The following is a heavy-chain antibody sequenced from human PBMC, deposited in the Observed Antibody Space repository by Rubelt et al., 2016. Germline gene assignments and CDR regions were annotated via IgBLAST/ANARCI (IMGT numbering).Heavy chain of an antibody. J-gene: IGHJ3*02. D-gene: IGHD1-26*01. CDR1: GYTFTGYY. CDR3: ATLELDAFDI. CDR2: FDPEDGET. V-gene: IGHV1-24*01. Sequence: QVQLVQSGAEVKKPGASVKVSCKASGYTFTGYYMHWVRQAPGQGLEWMGGFDPEDGETIYAQKFQGRVTMTEDTATDTAYTELSSLRSEDTAVYYCATLELDAFDIWGQGTMVTVSS.